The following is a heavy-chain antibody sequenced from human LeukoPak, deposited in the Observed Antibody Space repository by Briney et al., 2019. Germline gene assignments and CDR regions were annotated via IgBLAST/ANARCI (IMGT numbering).Heavy chain of an antibody. CDR2: INHSGST. J-gene: IGHJ5*02. Sequence: PSETLSLTCAVYGGSFSGYYWSWIRQPPGKGLEWIGEINHSGSTNYNPSLKSRVTISVDTSKNQFSLKLSSVTAADTAVYYCARLHSSRIYWFDPWGQGTLVTVSS. CDR1: GGSFSGYY. CDR3: ARLHSSRIYWFDP. V-gene: IGHV4-34*01. D-gene: IGHD6-13*01.